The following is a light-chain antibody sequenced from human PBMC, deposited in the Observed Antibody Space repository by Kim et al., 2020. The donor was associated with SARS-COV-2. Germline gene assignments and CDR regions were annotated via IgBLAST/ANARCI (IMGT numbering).Light chain of an antibody. CDR1: QSVSSNY. J-gene: IGKJ2*01. V-gene: IGKV3-20*01. CDR3: QQHDTSPYT. CDR2: LAS. Sequence: PGESATLSCRASQSVSSNYLPWYHQRPGQAPRLLIYLASTRATGAPDRFSGSGSGTDFTLTIRRLEPEDSGVFYCQQHDTSPYTFGQGTKLE.